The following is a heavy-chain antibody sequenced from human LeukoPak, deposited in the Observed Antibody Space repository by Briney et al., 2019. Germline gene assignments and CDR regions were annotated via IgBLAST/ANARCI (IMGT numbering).Heavy chain of an antibody. CDR2: IEPVDSYT. Sequence: GESLKISCKGSGYSFTTYWISWVRQMPGKGLEWMGRIEPVDSYTNYSPSFEGHVTISAATSISTAYLQWSSLKASDTAMYYCAKWGAGGDFDIWGQGTMVTVSS. V-gene: IGHV5-10-1*01. CDR1: GYSFTTYW. J-gene: IGHJ3*02. D-gene: IGHD3-16*01. CDR3: AKWGAGGDFDI.